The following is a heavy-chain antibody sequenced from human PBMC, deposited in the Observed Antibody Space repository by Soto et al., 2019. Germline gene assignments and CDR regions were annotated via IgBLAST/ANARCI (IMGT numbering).Heavy chain of an antibody. CDR1: GGAFSSYA. J-gene: IGHJ4*02. V-gene: IGHV1-69*13. Sequence: SVKVSCKTSGGAFSSYAIIWVRQAPGQGLEWMGGIIPIFETANYAQDFQDRVMITADESTSTAYMELSSLRYEDTAMYYCARGHVDAAMVVYFDSWGQGTLVTVSS. CDR2: IIPIFETA. D-gene: IGHD5-18*01. CDR3: ARGHVDAAMVVYFDS.